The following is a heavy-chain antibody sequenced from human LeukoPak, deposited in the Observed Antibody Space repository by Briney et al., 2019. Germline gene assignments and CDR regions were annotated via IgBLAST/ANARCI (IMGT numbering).Heavy chain of an antibody. V-gene: IGHV4-34*01. CDR1: GGSFSGYY. CDR2: INHSGST. Sequence: SETVSLTCAGYGGSFSGYYWSWIRQPPGKGLEWIGEINHSGSTNYNPSLKSRVTISVDTSKNQFSLKLSSVTAADTAVYYCARLSVTAGFYYWGQGTLVTVSS. D-gene: IGHD5-18*01. CDR3: ARLSVTAGFYY. J-gene: IGHJ4*02.